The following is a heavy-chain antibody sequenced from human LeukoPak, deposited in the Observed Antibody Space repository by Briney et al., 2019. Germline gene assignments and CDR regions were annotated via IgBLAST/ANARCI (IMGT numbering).Heavy chain of an antibody. CDR2: IWYDGSNK. Sequence: PGRSLRLSCAASGFTFSSYGMHWVRQAPGKGLEWVAVIWYDGSNKYYADSVKGRFTISRDNSKNTLYLQMNSLRAEDTAVYYCATPYYGSVSSHWGQGTLVTVSS. CDR1: GFTFSSYG. CDR3: ATPYYGSVSSH. J-gene: IGHJ4*02. V-gene: IGHV3-33*01. D-gene: IGHD3-10*01.